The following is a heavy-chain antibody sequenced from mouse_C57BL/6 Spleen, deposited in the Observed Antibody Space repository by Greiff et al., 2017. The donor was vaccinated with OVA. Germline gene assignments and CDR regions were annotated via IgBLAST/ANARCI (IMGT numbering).Heavy chain of an antibody. CDR3: ARSNYYGSSYWYFDV. CDR1: GYAFSSYW. J-gene: IGHJ1*03. Sequence: VKLVEPGPELVKPGASVKISCKASGYAFSSYWMNWVKQRPGKGLEWIGRIYPGDGDTNYNGKFKGKATLTADKSSSTAYMQLSSLTSEDSAVYFCARSNYYGSSYWYFDVWGTGTTVTVSS. V-gene: IGHV1-82*01. CDR2: IYPGDGDT. D-gene: IGHD1-1*01.